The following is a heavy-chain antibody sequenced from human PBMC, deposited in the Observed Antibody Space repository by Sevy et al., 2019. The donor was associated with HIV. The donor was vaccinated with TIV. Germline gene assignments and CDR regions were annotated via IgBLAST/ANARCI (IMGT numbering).Heavy chain of an antibody. CDR1: GFTFSSYS. V-gene: IGHV3-21*01. CDR2: ISSSSSYI. D-gene: IGHD6-6*01. J-gene: IGHJ4*02. Sequence: GGYLRLSCAASGFTFSSYSMNWVRQAPGKGLEWVSSISSSSSYIYYADSVKGRFTISRDNAKNSLYLQMNSLRAEDTAVYYCARGVDSSSEYYFDYWGQGTLVTVSS. CDR3: ARGVDSSSEYYFDY.